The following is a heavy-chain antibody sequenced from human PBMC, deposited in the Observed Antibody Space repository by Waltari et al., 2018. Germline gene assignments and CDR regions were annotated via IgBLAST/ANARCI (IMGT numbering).Heavy chain of an antibody. CDR2: IKQDGSGK. D-gene: IGHD5-18*01. CDR3: ARTSDTAMGD. J-gene: IGHJ4*02. Sequence: VQLVQSGGGLVQPGGSLRLSCAAPGFTFSSYWMSWVRKATGKGLEWVANIKQDGSGKYYVDSVKGRFTISRDNAKNSLYLQMNSLRAEDTAVYYCARTSDTAMGDWGQGTLVTVSS. CDR1: GFTFSSYW. V-gene: IGHV3-7*04.